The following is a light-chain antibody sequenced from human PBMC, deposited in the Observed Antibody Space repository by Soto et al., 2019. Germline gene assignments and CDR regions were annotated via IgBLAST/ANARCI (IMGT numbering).Light chain of an antibody. CDR2: DVS. CDR1: QSVRTY. V-gene: IGKV3-11*01. Sequence: EVVLTQSPATLSLSPGERATLSCRASQSVRTYLAWYQQKPGQAPRLLIHDVSDRATGIPARFSGSGSVTDFTLTISSLEPEDFAVYYCQQRSSWPLTFGGGTKVDIK. CDR3: QQRSSWPLT. J-gene: IGKJ4*01.